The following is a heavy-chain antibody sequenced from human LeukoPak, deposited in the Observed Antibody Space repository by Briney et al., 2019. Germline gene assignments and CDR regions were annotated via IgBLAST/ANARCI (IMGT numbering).Heavy chain of an antibody. Sequence: GGSLRVSCAASGFTFSTYWMSWVRQAPGKGLEWVANIEQDGSEKYYVDSVKGRFTISRDNTKNSLSLQMNSLRVEDTAVYYCARGGFYTDPDAFDVWGQGTMVTASS. CDR1: GFTFSTYW. CDR3: ARGGFYTDPDAFDV. V-gene: IGHV3-7*04. D-gene: IGHD2/OR15-2a*01. CDR2: IEQDGSEK. J-gene: IGHJ3*01.